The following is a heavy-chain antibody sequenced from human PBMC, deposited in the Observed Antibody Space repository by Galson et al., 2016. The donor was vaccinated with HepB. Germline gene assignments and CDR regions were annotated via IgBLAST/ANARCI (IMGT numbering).Heavy chain of an antibody. CDR2: ISTTSIHI. Sequence: SLRLSCAASGFIFSTYSMNWVRQAPGKGLKWVSSISTTSIHIYYADSVKGRFTISRDNAENSLYLQMNSLRAEDTAVYYCARGSRTLQREDNFDYWGQGTLVTVSS. CDR1: GFIFSTYS. D-gene: IGHD1-1*01. J-gene: IGHJ4*02. V-gene: IGHV3-21*04. CDR3: ARGSRTLQREDNFDY.